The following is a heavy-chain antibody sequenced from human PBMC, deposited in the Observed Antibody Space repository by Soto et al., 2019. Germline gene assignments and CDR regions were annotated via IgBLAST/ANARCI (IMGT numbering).Heavy chain of an antibody. D-gene: IGHD2-2*01. Sequence: PGESLKISCKGSGYIFTDHCIVWVRQMAGKGLEWVGIICPGYSNIIYSPSVQGQVTISADMSISTAYLQWSSLKASDTAMYYCARAGLGVVLVPAANGMDVWVQGTTVTVSS. J-gene: IGHJ6*02. CDR1: GYIFTDHC. CDR3: ARAGLGVVLVPAANGMDV. V-gene: IGHV5-51*01. CDR2: ICPGYSNI.